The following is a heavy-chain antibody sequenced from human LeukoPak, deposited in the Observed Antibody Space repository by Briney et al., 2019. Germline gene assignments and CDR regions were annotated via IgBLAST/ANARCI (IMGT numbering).Heavy chain of an antibody. V-gene: IGHV3-30*04. CDR3: ASDRDYYDSSGYYLFDY. Sequence: GGSLRLSCAASGFTFSSYAMHWVRQAPGKGLEWVAVISYDGSNKYYADSVKGRFTISRDNSKNTLYLQMNSLRAEDTAVYYCASDRDYYDSSGYYLFDYWGQGTLVTVSS. J-gene: IGHJ4*02. CDR2: ISYDGSNK. D-gene: IGHD3-22*01. CDR1: GFTFSSYA.